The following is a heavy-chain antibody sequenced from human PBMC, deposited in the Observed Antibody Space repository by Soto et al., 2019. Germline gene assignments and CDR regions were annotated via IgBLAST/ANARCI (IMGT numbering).Heavy chain of an antibody. V-gene: IGHV3-66*01. CDR2: IYSGGTT. CDR3: AIPPQGYSSGPHPSQH. D-gene: IGHD6-19*01. J-gene: IGHJ1*01. CDR1: GFTVNSNY. Sequence: GSLRLSCAASGFTVNSNYMSWVRQAPGKGLEWVSVIYSGGTTYYADSVKGRFTIFRDNSKNTLYLQMNSLRAEDTAVYYCAIPPQGYSSGPHPSQHWGQGTLVTVSS.